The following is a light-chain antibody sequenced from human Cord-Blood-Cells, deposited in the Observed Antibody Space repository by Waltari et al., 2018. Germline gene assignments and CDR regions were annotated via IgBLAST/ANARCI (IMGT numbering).Light chain of an antibody. Sequence: DIQMTQSPSSLSASVGDKVTITCRASQSIRSYLNWYQQKTGKAPQLLIYAAASLQSRVPSRFSGSGSGTDFTLTISSLQPQDFATYYCQQSYSTPPLTFGGGTKVEIK. V-gene: IGKV1-39*01. CDR1: QSIRSY. J-gene: IGKJ4*01. CDR3: QQSYSTPPLT. CDR2: AAA.